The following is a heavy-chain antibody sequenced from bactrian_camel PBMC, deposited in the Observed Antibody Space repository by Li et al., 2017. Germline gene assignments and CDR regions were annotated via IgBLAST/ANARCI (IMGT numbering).Heavy chain of an antibody. CDR2: ISTGFPST. Sequence: PLVESGGGSVQAGGSLRLSCAISGRSNENYFLAWFRQALGEEREGVAGISTGFPSTSYADSVKGRFTISRAKNILYLQMDNLKPEDTATYYCAAKAGYCSGFPSPRSYTYWGRGTQVTV. V-gene: IGHV3S42*01. CDR1: GRSNENYF. CDR3: AAKAGYCSGFPSPRSYTY. J-gene: IGHJ4*01. D-gene: IGHD1*01.